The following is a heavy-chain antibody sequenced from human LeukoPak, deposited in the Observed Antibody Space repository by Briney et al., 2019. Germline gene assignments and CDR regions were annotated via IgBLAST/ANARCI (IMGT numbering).Heavy chain of an antibody. CDR3: ATFSGYQYGLSGDLTSPFDY. D-gene: IGHD3-10*01. CDR1: GYTFTGYY. J-gene: IGHJ4*02. V-gene: IGHV1-2*02. Sequence: ASVKVSCKASGYTFTGYYMHWVRQAPGQGLEWMGWINPNSGGTNYAQKFQGRVTMTRDTSISTAYMELSRLRSDDTAVYYCATFSGYQYGLSGDLTSPFDYWGQGTLVTVSS. CDR2: INPNSGGT.